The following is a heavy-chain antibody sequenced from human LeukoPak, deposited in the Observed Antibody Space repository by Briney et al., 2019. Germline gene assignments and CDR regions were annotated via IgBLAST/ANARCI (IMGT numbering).Heavy chain of an antibody. V-gene: IGHV4-34*01. D-gene: IGHD2-15*01. CDR2: INHSGST. CDR1: GGSISSYY. CDR3: ARVPWLVAATGWFDP. Sequence: SETLSLTCTVSGGSISSYYWSWIRQPAGKGLEWIGEINHSGSTNYNPSLKSRVTISVDTSKNQFSLKLSSVTAADTAVYYCARVPWLVAATGWFDPWGQGTPVTVSS. J-gene: IGHJ5*02.